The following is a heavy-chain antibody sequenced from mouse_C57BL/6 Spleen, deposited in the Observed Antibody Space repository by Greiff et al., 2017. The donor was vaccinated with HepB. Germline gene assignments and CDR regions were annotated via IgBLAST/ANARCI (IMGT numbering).Heavy chain of an antibody. V-gene: IGHV5-16*01. CDR3: ARDYDYDGYWYFDV. J-gene: IGHJ1*03. CDR2: INYDGSST. CDR1: GFTFSDYY. D-gene: IGHD2-4*01. Sequence: EVQLQESEGGLVQPGSSMKLSCTASGFTFSDYYMAWVRQVPEKGLEWVANINYDGSSTYYLDSLKSRFIISRDNAKNILYLQMSSLKSEDTATYYCARDYDYDGYWYFDVWGTGTTVTVSS.